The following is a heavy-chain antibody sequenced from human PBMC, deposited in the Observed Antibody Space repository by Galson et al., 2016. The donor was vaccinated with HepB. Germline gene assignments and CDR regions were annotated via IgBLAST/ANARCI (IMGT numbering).Heavy chain of an antibody. Sequence: SLRLSCAVSGFNSRDYGMRWVRQVPGKGLEWVSGILLGGGKAGYADSVQGRFTISRDNAKNSLYLQMNSLRVDDTALYFCTKDLRPGGADVWARGPRSPSP. V-gene: IGHV3-9*02. CDR1: GFNSRDYG. CDR2: ILLGGGKA. D-gene: IGHD3-16*01. CDR3: TKDLRPGGADV. J-gene: IGHJ6*02.